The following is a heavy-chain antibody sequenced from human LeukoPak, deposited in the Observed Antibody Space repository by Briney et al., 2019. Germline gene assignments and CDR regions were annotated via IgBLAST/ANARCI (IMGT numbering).Heavy chain of an antibody. CDR2: ISWNSGSI. V-gene: IGHV3-9*01. Sequence: QSGGSLRLSCAASGFTFDDYAMHWVRQAPGKGLEWVSGISWNSGSIGYADSVKGRFTISRDNAKNSLYLQMNSLRAEDTAVYYCASIMTTVTPRAFDPWGQGTLVTVSS. D-gene: IGHD4-11*01. J-gene: IGHJ5*02. CDR1: GFTFDDYA. CDR3: ASIMTTVTPRAFDP.